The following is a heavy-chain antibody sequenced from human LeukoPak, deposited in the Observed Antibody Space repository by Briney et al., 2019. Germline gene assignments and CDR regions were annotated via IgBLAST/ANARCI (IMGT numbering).Heavy chain of an antibody. J-gene: IGHJ6*02. CDR3: AGTWYCSSTSCYDLGYYYGMDV. CDR1: GFTVSSNY. CDR2: IYSGGST. V-gene: IGHV3-53*04. D-gene: IGHD2-2*01. Sequence: GGSLRLSCAASGFTVSSNYMSWVRQAPGKGLEWVSVIYSGGSTYYADSVKGRFTISRHNSKNTLYLQMNSLRAEDTAVYHCAGTWYCSSTSCYDLGYYYGMDVWGQGTTVTVSS.